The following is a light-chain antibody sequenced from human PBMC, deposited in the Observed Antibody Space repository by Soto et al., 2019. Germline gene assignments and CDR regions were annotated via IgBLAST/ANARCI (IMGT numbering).Light chain of an antibody. V-gene: IGKV1-5*03. CDR1: QSISNW. J-gene: IGKJ1*01. CDR3: QQYNSYSWT. Sequence: DIQMTQSPSTLSASVGDRVTITCRASQSISNWLAWYQQKPGKAPKVLIYKASILESGVPSRFSGSGSGTEFTLNISSLQPDDFATYYCQQYNSYSWTFGQGTKVEIK. CDR2: KAS.